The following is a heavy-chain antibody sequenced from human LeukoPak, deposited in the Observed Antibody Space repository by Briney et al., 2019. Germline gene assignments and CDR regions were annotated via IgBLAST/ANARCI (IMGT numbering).Heavy chain of an antibody. CDR1: GGSISSSSYY. Sequence: SETLSLTCTVSGGSISSSSYYWGWIRQPPGKGLEWIAYIYYSGSTNYNPSLKSRVTMSVDTSKNQFSLKLSSVTAADTAVYYCARGGAYGSWFDPWGQGTLVTVSS. CDR2: IYYSGST. D-gene: IGHD2-21*01. J-gene: IGHJ5*02. CDR3: ARGGAYGSWFDP. V-gene: IGHV4-61*05.